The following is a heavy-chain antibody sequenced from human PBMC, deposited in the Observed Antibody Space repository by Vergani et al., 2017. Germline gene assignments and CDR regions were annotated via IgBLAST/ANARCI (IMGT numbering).Heavy chain of an antibody. D-gene: IGHD3-10*01. J-gene: IGHJ5*02. CDR3: ARGNYYGSGTYVDP. V-gene: IGHV3-66*02. Sequence: ELQLVESGGGLVQPGGSLRLPCAASGSTVSGNYMTWVPQAPGKGLEWVSHIYRGDETDYADSVKGRVTISRDTSKNPLHLQRNSLRVEDTAVYYCARGNYYGSGTYVDPWGQGTLVTVSS. CDR1: GSTVSGNY. CDR2: IYRGDET.